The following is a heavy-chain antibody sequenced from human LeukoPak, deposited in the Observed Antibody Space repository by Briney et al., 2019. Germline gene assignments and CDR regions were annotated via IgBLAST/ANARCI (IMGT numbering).Heavy chain of an antibody. J-gene: IGHJ4*02. CDR3: ATIGYCSGGSCYSAYFDY. CDR2: ISGSGGST. CDR1: GFTFSSYA. Sequence: GGSLRLSCAASGFTFSSYAMSWVRQAPGKGLEWVSAISGSGGSTYYADSVKGRFTISRDNSKNTLYLQMNSQRAEDTAVYYCATIGYCSGGSCYSAYFDYWGQGTLVTVSS. V-gene: IGHV3-23*01. D-gene: IGHD2-15*01.